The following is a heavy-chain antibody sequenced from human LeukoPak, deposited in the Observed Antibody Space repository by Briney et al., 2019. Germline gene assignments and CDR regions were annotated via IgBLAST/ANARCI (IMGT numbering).Heavy chain of an antibody. Sequence: PGRSLRLSCAASGFTFSSYGMHWVRQAPGKGLEWVAVISYDGSRKYYADSVKGRFTISRDNSKNTLYLQMNSLRAEDTAVYYCAKDLGVQWLVPYYFDYWGQGTLVTVSS. D-gene: IGHD6-19*01. CDR1: GFTFSSYG. V-gene: IGHV3-30*18. CDR3: AKDLGVQWLVPYYFDY. J-gene: IGHJ4*02. CDR2: ISYDGSRK.